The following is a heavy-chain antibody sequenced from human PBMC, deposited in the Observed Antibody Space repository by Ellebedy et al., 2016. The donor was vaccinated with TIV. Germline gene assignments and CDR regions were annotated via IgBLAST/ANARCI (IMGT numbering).Heavy chain of an antibody. CDR2: IYHSGKT. Sequence: SETLSLXXAVSGDSISSGGYSWSWIRQPPGKGLEWIGYIYHSGKTYYNPSLKSRVTISVDRPKNRFSVRLNSVTAADTAVYYCARVRNYYDSSGYYWPYNWFDPWGQGTLVTVSS. D-gene: IGHD3-22*01. V-gene: IGHV4-30-2*01. J-gene: IGHJ5*02. CDR3: ARVRNYYDSSGYYWPYNWFDP. CDR1: GDSISSGGYS.